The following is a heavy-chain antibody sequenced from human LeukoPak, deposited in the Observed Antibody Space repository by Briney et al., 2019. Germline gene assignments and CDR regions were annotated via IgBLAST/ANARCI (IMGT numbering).Heavy chain of an antibody. V-gene: IGHV3-7*01. CDR3: ARDSIYRGSFSTLDY. J-gene: IGHJ4*02. D-gene: IGHD1-26*01. CDR2: IQEDGSGK. CDR1: GFTFSGYW. Sequence: GRSLRLSCAASGFTFSGYWMSWVRQAPGKGLEWVGNIQEDGSGKHYVDSVKGRFTISRDNARNSLYLQMNNLKVEDTAVYYCARDSIYRGSFSTLDYWGQGILVTVSS.